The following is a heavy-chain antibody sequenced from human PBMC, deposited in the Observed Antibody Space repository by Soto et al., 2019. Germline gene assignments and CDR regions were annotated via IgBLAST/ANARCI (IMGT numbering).Heavy chain of an antibody. D-gene: IGHD5-18*01. CDR1: GGSISSSSYY. Sequence: SETLSLTCTVSGGSISSSSYYRGWIRQPPGKGLEWIGSIYYSGSASYYPSLKSRVTISVDTSKNQFSLKLSSVTAADTAVYYCARLKDSYWFDPWGQGTLVTVS. V-gene: IGHV4-39*01. J-gene: IGHJ5*02. CDR2: IYYSGSA. CDR3: ARLKDSYWFDP.